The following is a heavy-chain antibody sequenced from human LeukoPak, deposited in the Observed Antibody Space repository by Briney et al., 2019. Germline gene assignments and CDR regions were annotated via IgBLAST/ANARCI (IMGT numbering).Heavy chain of an antibody. D-gene: IGHD6-13*01. CDR3: AKGSYSSSWYSRRAFDI. V-gene: IGHV3-9*01. Sequence: GRSLRLSCAASGFTFDDYAMHWVRQAPGKGLEWVSGISWNSGSIGYADSVKGRFTISRDNAKNSLYLQMNSLRAEDTALYYCAKGSYSSSWYSRRAFDIWGQGTMVTVSS. CDR2: ISWNSGSI. CDR1: GFTFDDYA. J-gene: IGHJ3*02.